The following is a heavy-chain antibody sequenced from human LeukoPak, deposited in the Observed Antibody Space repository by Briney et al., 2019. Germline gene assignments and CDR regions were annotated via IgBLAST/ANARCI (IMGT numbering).Heavy chain of an antibody. CDR1: GFTFSNYW. CDR2: MKQDGSEK. J-gene: IGHJ6*02. D-gene: IGHD3/OR15-3a*01. V-gene: IGHV3-7*01. CDR3: ARAGLFYYSGMDV. Sequence: GGSLRLSCAASGFTFSNYWMSCLRQAPGKGLEWVAKMKQDGSEKYYVDSVKGRFTISRDNAKNSLYLQMNSLRAEDTAVYYCARAGLFYYSGMDVWGQGTTVTVSS.